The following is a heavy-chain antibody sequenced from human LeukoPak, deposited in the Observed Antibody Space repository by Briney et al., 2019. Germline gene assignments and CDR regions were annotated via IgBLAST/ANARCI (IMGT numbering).Heavy chain of an antibody. CDR3: ARNFHPGNWDY. J-gene: IGHJ4*02. CDR2: IFYSGTT. D-gene: IGHD1-14*01. Sequence: SETLSLTCTVSGGSISGYYWGWIRQPPGKGLEYIGFIFYSGTTNYNPSLKSRVTISVDTSKNQFSLKLSSVTAADTAVYYCARNFHPGNWDYWGQGTLVTVSS. CDR1: GGSISGYY. V-gene: IGHV4-59*01.